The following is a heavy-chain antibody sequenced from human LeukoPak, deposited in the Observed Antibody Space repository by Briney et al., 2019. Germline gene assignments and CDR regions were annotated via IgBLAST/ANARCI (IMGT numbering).Heavy chain of an antibody. CDR3: ARHRWDDSSGYYRPFDY. J-gene: IGHJ4*02. CDR1: GGSISSGSYY. Sequence: PSETLSLTCTVSGGSISSGSYYWRWIRQPAGKGLEWIGSIYYSGSTNYNPSRKSRITISVDTSKTQFPLKLSSVTAADTAVYYCARHRWDDSSGYYRPFDYWGQGTLVTVSS. D-gene: IGHD3-22*01. CDR2: IYYSGST. V-gene: IGHV4-39*06.